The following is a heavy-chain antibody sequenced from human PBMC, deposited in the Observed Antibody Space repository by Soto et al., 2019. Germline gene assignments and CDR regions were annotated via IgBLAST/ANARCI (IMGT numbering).Heavy chain of an antibody. CDR1: GGSISNDDFY. V-gene: IGHV4-30-4*08. Sequence: QVQLQESGPGLVKPSQTLSLTCTVSGGSISNDDFYWSWIRQPPGKGLEWIGHIYYNGNTYYNPSLKSPLTMSLDTSQNQCSPHLSSVIAADSASYFCARATTVTSSFFYCGLDVWGQGTTVTVSS. D-gene: IGHD4-17*01. J-gene: IGHJ6*02. CDR3: ARATTVTSSFFYCGLDV. CDR2: IYYNGNT.